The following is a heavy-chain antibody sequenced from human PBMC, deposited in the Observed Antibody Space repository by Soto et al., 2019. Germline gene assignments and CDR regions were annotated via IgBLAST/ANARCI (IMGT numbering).Heavy chain of an antibody. Sequence: GGTLRFSCAQTGLSFSTYVMPWVRQAPGKGVEWVAVIWYEGSNQYYAYSVKGRFTITRDNAKNMVYLQMNSLRAEDTAVYYCARDLGAFNYGSAYFDYWGQGTPVTVSS. CDR3: ARDLGAFNYGSAYFDY. J-gene: IGHJ4*02. CDR2: IWYEGSNQ. CDR1: GLSFSTYV. V-gene: IGHV3-33*01. D-gene: IGHD3-10*01.